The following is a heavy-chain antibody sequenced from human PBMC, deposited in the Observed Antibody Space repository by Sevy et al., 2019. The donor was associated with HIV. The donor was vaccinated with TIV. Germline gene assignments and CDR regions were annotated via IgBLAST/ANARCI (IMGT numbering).Heavy chain of an antibody. V-gene: IGHV1-69*13. CDR3: AKSISWYASFDF. J-gene: IGHJ4*02. Sequence: ASVKVSGKVSGRAFNNYAISWVRQAPGQGLEWMGGIIPKIGPANYGQKFQDRVTITADESTSISYMELRILRSEDTAIYYCAKSISWYASFDFWGQGTLVTVSS. D-gene: IGHD6-13*01. CDR1: GRAFNNYA. CDR2: IIPKIGPA.